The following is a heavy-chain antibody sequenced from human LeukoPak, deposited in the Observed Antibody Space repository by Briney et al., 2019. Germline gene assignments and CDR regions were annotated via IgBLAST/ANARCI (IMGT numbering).Heavy chain of an antibody. V-gene: IGHV3-11*05. J-gene: IGHJ3*02. CDR1: GFTFSDYY. CDR2: ISSGSSYT. Sequence: GGSLRLSCAASGFTFSDYYMSWIRQAPGKGLEWVSYISSGSSYTNYADSVKGRFTISRDNAKNSLYLQMNSLRAEDTAVYYCARDPKFRDYTGALDIWGQGTMVTVSS. CDR3: ARDPKFRDYTGALDI. D-gene: IGHD2-2*02.